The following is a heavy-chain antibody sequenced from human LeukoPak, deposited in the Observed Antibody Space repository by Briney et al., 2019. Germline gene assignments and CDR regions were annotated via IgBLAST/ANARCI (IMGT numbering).Heavy chain of an antibody. V-gene: IGHV4-59*01. Sequence: SGTLSLTCTVSGGSISSYYWSWIRQPPGKGLEWFGYVSDSGTTNYNPSLKSRVTISVDTSKIQFSLKLSSVTAADTAVYYCARVSWFPGTSYYYMDVWGKGTTVTVSS. CDR1: GGSISSYY. D-gene: IGHD1-1*01. CDR2: VSDSGTT. CDR3: ARVSWFPGTSYYYMDV. J-gene: IGHJ6*03.